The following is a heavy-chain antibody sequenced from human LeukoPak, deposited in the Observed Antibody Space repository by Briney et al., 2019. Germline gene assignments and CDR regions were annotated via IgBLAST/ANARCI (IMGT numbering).Heavy chain of an antibody. CDR2: IYYSGST. CDR3: ARGRTGITIFGVVINRYFGY. Sequence: PSETLSLTCTVSGGSISSGSYYWGWIRQPPGKGLEWIGSIYYSGSTYYNPSLKSRVTISVDTSKNQFSLKLSSVTAADTAVYYCARGRTGITIFGVVINRYFGYWGQGTLVTVSS. D-gene: IGHD3-3*01. V-gene: IGHV4-39*07. J-gene: IGHJ4*02. CDR1: GGSISSGSYY.